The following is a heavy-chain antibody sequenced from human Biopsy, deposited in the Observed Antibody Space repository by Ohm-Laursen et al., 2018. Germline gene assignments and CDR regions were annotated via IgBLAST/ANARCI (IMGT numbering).Heavy chain of an antibody. CDR3: AKTFHGSSFLYDY. D-gene: IGHD2-15*01. J-gene: IGHJ4*02. Sequence: SLRLSCAASGFSFSTYGIYWVRQAPGKGLEWVAAIWYDGTNKYYAESVKGRLTISRDNSKNTLYLQMNSLTAEDTAVYYCAKTFHGSSFLYDYWGQGTLVTVSS. V-gene: IGHV3-33*06. CDR2: IWYDGTNK. CDR1: GFSFSTYG.